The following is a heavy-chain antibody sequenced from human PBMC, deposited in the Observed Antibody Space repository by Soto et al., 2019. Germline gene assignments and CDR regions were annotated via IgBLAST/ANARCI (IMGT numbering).Heavy chain of an antibody. CDR2: LTCDDSNK. J-gene: IGHJ4*02. CDR3: AKEKLHGDYYYFDY. V-gene: IGHV3-30*18. Sequence: GGSLRLSCTAAGFTFSTYSMNWVRQAPGKGLEWISFLTCDDSNKSYADSVKGRFTISRDNSKNTLYLQMNSLRAEDTAVYYCAKEKLHGDYYYFDYWGQGTLVTVSS. CDR1: GFTFSTYS. D-gene: IGHD4-17*01.